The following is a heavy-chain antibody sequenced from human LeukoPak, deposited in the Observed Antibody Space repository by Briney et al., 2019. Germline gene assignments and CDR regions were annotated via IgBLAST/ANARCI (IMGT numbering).Heavy chain of an antibody. CDR1: GGSISGYY. J-gene: IGHJ4*02. V-gene: IGHV4-59*08. Sequence: SETLSLTCTVAGGSISGYYWVWIRQPPGKGLEWIGYIYYSGNTNYNPSLKSRVTISVDTSKNQFSLKLSSVTAADTAVYYCARHRATGITMVRGVPGPLDYWGQGTLVTVSS. CDR2: IYYSGNT. D-gene: IGHD3-10*01. CDR3: ARHRATGITMVRGVPGPLDY.